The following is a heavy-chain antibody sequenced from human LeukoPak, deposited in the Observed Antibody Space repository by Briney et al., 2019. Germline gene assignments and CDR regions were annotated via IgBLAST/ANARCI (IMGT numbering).Heavy chain of an antibody. CDR3: ARAWWNNWNDGNWFDP. CDR2: IIPIFGTA. Sequence: SVKVSCKASGYTFTDYYMHWVRQAPGQGLEWMGGIIPIFGTANYAQKFQGRVTITADKSTSTAYMELSSLRSEDTAVYYCARAWWNNWNDGNWFDPWGQGTLVTVSS. J-gene: IGHJ5*02. CDR1: GYTFTDYY. D-gene: IGHD1-20*01. V-gene: IGHV1-69*06.